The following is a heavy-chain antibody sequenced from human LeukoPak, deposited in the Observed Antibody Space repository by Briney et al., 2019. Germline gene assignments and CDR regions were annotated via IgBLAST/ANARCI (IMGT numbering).Heavy chain of an antibody. CDR1: GFTFSNAW. Sequence: GGSLRLSCAASGFTFSNAWMSWVRQAPGKGLEWVGRIKSKTDGETTDYAAPVKGRFSISRDDSKNTLYLQMNSLKTEDTAVYYCTTDPDGYCSRTSCSDWGQGTLVIVSS. CDR3: TTDPDGYCSRTSCSD. D-gene: IGHD2-2*01. J-gene: IGHJ4*02. V-gene: IGHV3-15*01. CDR2: IKSKTDGETT.